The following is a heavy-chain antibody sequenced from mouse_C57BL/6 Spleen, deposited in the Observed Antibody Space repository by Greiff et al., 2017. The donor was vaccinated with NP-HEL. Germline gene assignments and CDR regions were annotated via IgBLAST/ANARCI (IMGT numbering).Heavy chain of an antibody. CDR2: ISDGGSYT. CDR1: GFTFSSYA. D-gene: IGHD1-1*01. Sequence: EVKVVESGGGLVKPGGSLKLSCAASGFTFSSYAMSWVRQTPEKRLEWVATISDGGSYTYYPDNVKGRFTISRDNAKNNLYLQMSHLKSEDTAMYYCARVLITTRYFDVWGTGTTVTVSS. V-gene: IGHV5-4*03. J-gene: IGHJ1*03. CDR3: ARVLITTRYFDV.